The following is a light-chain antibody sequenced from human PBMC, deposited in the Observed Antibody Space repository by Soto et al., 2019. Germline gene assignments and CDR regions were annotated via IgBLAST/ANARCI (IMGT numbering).Light chain of an antibody. CDR1: QGIRID. CDR3: LHHFSYPRT. V-gene: IGKV1-6*01. J-gene: IGKJ4*01. CDR2: AAS. Sequence: AIQMTQSPSSLSASVGDRVTITCRASQGIRIDLAWYQQKPGKAPELLIYAASNLHSGVPSRFSGSGSGTDFTLTISSLQPEDFATYFCLHHFSYPRTFGGGTKVEV.